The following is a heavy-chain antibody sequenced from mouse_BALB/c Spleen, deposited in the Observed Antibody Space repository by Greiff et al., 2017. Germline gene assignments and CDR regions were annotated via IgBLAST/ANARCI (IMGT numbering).Heavy chain of an antibody. D-gene: IGHD2-1*01. V-gene: IGHV5-17*02. CDR1: GFTFSSFG. CDR2: ISSGSSTI. Sequence: EVKLVESGGGLVQPGGSRKLSCAASGFTFSSFGMHWVRQAPEKGLEWVAYISSGSSTIYYADTVKGRFTISRDNPKNTLFLQMTSLRSEDTAMYYCARDGNSYYYAMDYWGQGTSVTVSS. J-gene: IGHJ4*01. CDR3: ARDGNSYYYAMDY.